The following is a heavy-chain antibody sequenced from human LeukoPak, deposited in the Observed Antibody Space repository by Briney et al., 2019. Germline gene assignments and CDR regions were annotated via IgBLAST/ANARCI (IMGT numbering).Heavy chain of an antibody. D-gene: IGHD2-15*01. CDR3: ARDPSKRIAAYDY. CDR2: INPNSGGT. J-gene: IGHJ4*02. V-gene: IGHV1-2*02. Sequence: ASVKVSCKASGYTFTSYDINWVRQATGQGLEWMGWINPNSGGTNYAQKFQGRVTMTRDTSVSTAYMELSRLRSDDTAVYYCARDPSKRIAAYDYWGQGTLVTVSS. CDR1: GYTFTSYD.